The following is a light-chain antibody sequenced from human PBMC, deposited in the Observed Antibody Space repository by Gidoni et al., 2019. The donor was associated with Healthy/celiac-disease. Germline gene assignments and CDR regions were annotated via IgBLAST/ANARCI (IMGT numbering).Light chain of an antibody. CDR2: AAS. CDR3: QQLNSYPLFT. Sequence: SQWTQAPSSRSASVGDSVTITCRASQGISSYLAWYQQKPGKAPQLLIYAASTLQRGVPSRFSGSGSGTAFTLTIISLQPEDFATYYCQQLNSYPLFTFGPGTKVDI. J-gene: IGKJ3*01. CDR1: QGISSY. V-gene: IGKV1-9*01.